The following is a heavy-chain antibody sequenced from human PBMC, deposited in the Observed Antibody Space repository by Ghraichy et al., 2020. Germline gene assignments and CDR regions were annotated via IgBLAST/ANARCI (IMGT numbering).Heavy chain of an antibody. D-gene: IGHD6-6*01. CDR1: GFTFSSYS. V-gene: IGHV3-48*02. CDR2: ISSSSSTI. Sequence: GESLNISCAASGFTFSSYSMNWVRQAPGKGLEWVSYISSSSSTIFYADSVKGRFTISRDNDKNSLYLQMNSLRDEDTAVYYCSREGQLARNWGQGTLVTVSS. J-gene: IGHJ4*02. CDR3: SREGQLARN.